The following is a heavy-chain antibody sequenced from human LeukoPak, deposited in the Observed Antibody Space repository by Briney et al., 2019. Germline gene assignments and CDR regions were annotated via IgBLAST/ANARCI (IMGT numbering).Heavy chain of an antibody. J-gene: IGHJ3*02. V-gene: IGHV5-51*01. CDR3: ASWSLITPSGDAFDI. CDR1: GYSFTSYW. CDR2: IYPGDSDT. D-gene: IGHD2-15*01. Sequence: VESLKISCKGSGYSFTSYWIGWVRQMPGKGLEWMGIIYPGDSDTRYSPSFQGQVTISADKSISTAYLQWSSLKASDTAMYYCASWSLITPSGDAFDIWGQGTMVTVSS.